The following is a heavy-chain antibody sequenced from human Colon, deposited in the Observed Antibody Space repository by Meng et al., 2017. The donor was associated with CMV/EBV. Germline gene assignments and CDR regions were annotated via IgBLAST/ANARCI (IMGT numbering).Heavy chain of an antibody. CDR1: GYTFTSLD. V-gene: IGHV1-8*01. Sequence: KVSCKASGYTFTSLDINWVRQAAGQGLEWMGYMSPKSGITGYAQKFQDRVTMTRDTSISTFYMELSSLRSDDTAVYYCARGVAAGVDYWGQGTLVTVSS. CDR3: ARGVAAGVDY. J-gene: IGHJ4*02. CDR2: MSPKSGIT. D-gene: IGHD6-25*01.